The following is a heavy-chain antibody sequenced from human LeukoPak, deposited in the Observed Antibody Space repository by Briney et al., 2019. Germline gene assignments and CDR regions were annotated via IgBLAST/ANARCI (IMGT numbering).Heavy chain of an antibody. J-gene: IGHJ4*02. CDR2: INQDGSEK. Sequence: GGSLRLSCVASGFSFSTYSFYWVRQAPGKGLEGVANINQDGSEKCYVDSVKGRFIISRDNAKNSLYLQMNSLRAGDTAVYYCARDAPRSGWALDSWGQGTLVTVSS. V-gene: IGHV3-7*01. CDR3: ARDAPRSGWALDS. CDR1: GFSFSTYS. D-gene: IGHD6-19*01.